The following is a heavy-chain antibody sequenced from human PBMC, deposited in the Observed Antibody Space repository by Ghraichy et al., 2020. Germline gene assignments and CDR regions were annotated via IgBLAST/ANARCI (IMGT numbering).Heavy chain of an antibody. CDR2: IDWDDDK. D-gene: IGHD6-19*01. Sequence: SGPTLVKPTQTLTLTCTFSGFSLSTSGMCVSWIRQPPGKALEWLARIDWDDDKYYSTSLKTRLTISKDTSKNQVVLTMTNMDPVDTATYYCARIAVAGVTYGMDVWGQGTTVTVSS. J-gene: IGHJ6*02. CDR1: GFSLSTSGMC. V-gene: IGHV2-70*11. CDR3: ARIAVAGVTYGMDV.